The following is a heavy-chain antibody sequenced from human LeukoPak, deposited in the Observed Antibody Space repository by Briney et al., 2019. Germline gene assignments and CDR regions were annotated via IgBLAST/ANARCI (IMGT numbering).Heavy chain of an antibody. D-gene: IGHD2-15*01. CDR3: ASYYCSSGSCYFDH. J-gene: IGHJ4*02. CDR1: GFIAGYNY. Sequence: GGSLRLSCEVSGFIAGYNYMSWVRQAPGKGLEWVSVIYRGDTYYADSVKGRFTISRDDSKNTVFLQMNNLRVEDTAEYFCASYYCSSGSCYFDHWGQGALVTVSS. CDR2: IYRGDT. V-gene: IGHV3-53*01.